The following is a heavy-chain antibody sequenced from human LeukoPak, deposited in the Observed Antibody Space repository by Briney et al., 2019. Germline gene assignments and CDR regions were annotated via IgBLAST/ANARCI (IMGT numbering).Heavy chain of an antibody. V-gene: IGHV1-69*13. D-gene: IGHD2-2*01. J-gene: IGHJ5*02. CDR2: IIPIFGTA. CDR1: GYTFTDYY. Sequence: ASVTVSCKASGYTFTDYYIHWVRQAPGQGLEWMGGIIPIFGTANYAQKFQGRVTITADEYTSTAYMELSSLRSEDTAVYYCARVRGQLLSYGVLDPWGQGTLVTVSS. CDR3: ARVRGQLLSYGVLDP.